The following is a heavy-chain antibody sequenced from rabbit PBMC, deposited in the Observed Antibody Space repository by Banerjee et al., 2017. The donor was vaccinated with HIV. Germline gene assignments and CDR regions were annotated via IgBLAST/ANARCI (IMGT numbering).Heavy chain of an antibody. Sequence: QSLEESGGDLVQPGASLTLTCTASGFSFSSSYWIWWVRQAPGKGLELIACIYTTSDTTWYASWVNGRFSISRSTSLNTVDLKMTSLTAADTATYFCARGGTGSSHSPFNLWGPGTLVTVS. J-gene: IGHJ4*01. V-gene: IGHV1S43*01. D-gene: IGHD4-2*01. CDR3: ARGGTGSSHSPFNL. CDR1: GFSFSSSYW. CDR2: IYTTSDTT.